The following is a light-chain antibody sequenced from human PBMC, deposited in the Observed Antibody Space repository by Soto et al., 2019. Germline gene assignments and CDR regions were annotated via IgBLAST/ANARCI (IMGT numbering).Light chain of an antibody. CDR3: CSYAATSTFV. Sequence: QSALTQPASVSGSPGQSITISCTGTSSDVGSFNLVSWYQQHPSTAPKLMIYEVSQRPSGVSDRFSGSKSGNTASLTISGLQAEDEADYYCCSYAATSTFVFGGGTQLTVL. J-gene: IGLJ2*01. CDR1: SSDVGSFNL. CDR2: EVS. V-gene: IGLV2-23*02.